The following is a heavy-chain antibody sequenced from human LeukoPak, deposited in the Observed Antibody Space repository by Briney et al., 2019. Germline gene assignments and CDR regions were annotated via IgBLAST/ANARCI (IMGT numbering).Heavy chain of an antibody. CDR3: ARLYGGNSVGDY. J-gene: IGHJ4*01. V-gene: IGHV3-66*02. D-gene: IGHD4-23*01. CDR1: GFTVSSYY. Sequence: GGSLRLSCAASGFTVSSYYMSWVRQAPGKGLEWVSVIYSGGGTYHADSVKGRFIISRDSSRNTLHLQMNSLRAEDTAAYYCARLYGGNSVGDYWGQGTLVTVSS. CDR2: IYSGGGT.